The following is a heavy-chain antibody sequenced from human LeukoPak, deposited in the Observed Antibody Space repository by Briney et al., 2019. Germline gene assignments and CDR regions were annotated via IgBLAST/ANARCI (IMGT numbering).Heavy chain of an antibody. V-gene: IGHV3-20*04. D-gene: IGHD3-10*01. CDR2: INWNGGST. Sequence: VGSLRLSCAASGFTFDDYGMSWVRQAPGKGLKWVSGINWNGGSTGYADSVKGRFTISRDNAKNSLYLQMNSLRAEDTALYYCARVGLLWFGIGAFDIWGQGTMVTVSS. CDR1: GFTFDDYG. CDR3: ARVGLLWFGIGAFDI. J-gene: IGHJ3*02.